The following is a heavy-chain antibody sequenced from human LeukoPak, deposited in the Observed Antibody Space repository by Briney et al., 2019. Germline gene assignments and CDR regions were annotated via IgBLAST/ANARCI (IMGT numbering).Heavy chain of an antibody. Sequence: ASVKVSCKASGGTFSSYAISWVRQAPGQGLEWMGRINPNSGGTNYAQEFQGRVTMTRDTSISTAYMELSRLRSDDTAVYYCAREGYSYGAFDYWGQGTLVTVSS. CDR2: INPNSGGT. D-gene: IGHD5-18*01. V-gene: IGHV1-2*06. J-gene: IGHJ4*02. CDR3: AREGYSYGAFDY. CDR1: GGTFSSYA.